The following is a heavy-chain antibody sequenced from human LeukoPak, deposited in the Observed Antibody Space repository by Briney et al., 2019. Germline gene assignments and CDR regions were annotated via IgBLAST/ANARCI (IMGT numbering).Heavy chain of an antibody. CDR2: IGSSSSTI. V-gene: IGHV3-48*04. CDR1: GFTFRSYS. D-gene: IGHD6-13*01. Sequence: PGGSLRLSCAASGFTFRSYSMNWVRQAPGKGLEWVSYIGSSSSTIYYADSVKGRFTISRDNAKNSLYLQMNSLRAEDTAVYYCPRDKGGRAAAGTRWFDPWGQGTLVTVSS. CDR3: PRDKGGRAAAGTRWFDP. J-gene: IGHJ5*02.